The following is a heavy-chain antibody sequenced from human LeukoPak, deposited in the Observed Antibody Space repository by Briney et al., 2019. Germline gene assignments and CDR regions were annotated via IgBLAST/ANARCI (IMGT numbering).Heavy chain of an antibody. Sequence: PSETLSLTCTVSGGSISSYYWSWIRQPPGKGLEWIGYIYTSGSTNYNPSLKSRVTISVDTSKNQFSLKLSSVTAADTAVYYCARNPRGNWFDPWGQGTLVTVSS. J-gene: IGHJ5*02. CDR2: IYTSGST. V-gene: IGHV4-4*09. CDR1: GGSISSYY. CDR3: ARNPRGNWFDP.